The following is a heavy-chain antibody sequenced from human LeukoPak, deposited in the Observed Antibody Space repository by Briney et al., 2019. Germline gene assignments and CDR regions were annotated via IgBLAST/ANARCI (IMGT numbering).Heavy chain of an antibody. Sequence: SETLSLTCTVSGGSISSGGYYWSWIRQPPGKGLEWIGYIYHSGSTNYSPSLKSRVTISVDKSKNQFSLKLSSVTAADTAVYYCARAYDSSAYRRFDPWGQGTLVTVSS. CDR3: ARAYDSSAYRRFDP. CDR2: IYHSGST. J-gene: IGHJ5*02. CDR1: GGSISSGGYY. D-gene: IGHD3-22*01. V-gene: IGHV4-30-2*01.